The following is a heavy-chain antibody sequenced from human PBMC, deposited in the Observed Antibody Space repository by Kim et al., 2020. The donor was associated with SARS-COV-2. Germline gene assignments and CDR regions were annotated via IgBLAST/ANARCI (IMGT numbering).Heavy chain of an antibody. Sequence: SETLSLTCTVSGGSISSSSYYWGWIRQPPGKGLEWIGSIYYSGSTYYNPSLKSRVTISVDTSKNQFSLKLSSLTAADTAVYYCARRLGVCYDYWGQGTLVTVSS. J-gene: IGHJ4*02. CDR3: ARRLGVCYDY. CDR1: GGSISSSSYY. D-gene: IGHD2-8*01. V-gene: IGHV4-39*01. CDR2: IYYSGST.